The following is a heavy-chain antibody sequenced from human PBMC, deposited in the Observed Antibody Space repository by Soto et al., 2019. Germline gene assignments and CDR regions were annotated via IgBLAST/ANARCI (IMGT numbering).Heavy chain of an antibody. Sequence: GESLKISCQCSGYTFSNFWIGWVRQLPGQGLEWMGIIYPGDHETRYSPSFLGKVTISAEESINTAYLQWSSLEASDSAFYFCARSPRSRPYFDVWGQGALVTVSS. CDR3: ARSPRSRPYFDV. CDR2: IYPGDHET. V-gene: IGHV5-51*01. CDR1: GYTFSNFW. D-gene: IGHD6-13*01. J-gene: IGHJ4*02.